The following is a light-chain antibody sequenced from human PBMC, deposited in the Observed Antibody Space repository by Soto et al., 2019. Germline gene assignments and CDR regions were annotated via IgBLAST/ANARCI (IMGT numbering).Light chain of an antibody. J-gene: IGKJ1*01. CDR3: QQYANWPRT. CDR2: VAS. CDR1: QSVGSS. Sequence: EIVMTQSPATLSMSPGERATLSCRASQSVGSSLAWYQQKPGQAPRLLIYVASARAAGIPTRFSGSGSGTEFILTISSLQSEDFAVYYCQQYANWPRTFGQGTKVEIK. V-gene: IGKV3-15*01.